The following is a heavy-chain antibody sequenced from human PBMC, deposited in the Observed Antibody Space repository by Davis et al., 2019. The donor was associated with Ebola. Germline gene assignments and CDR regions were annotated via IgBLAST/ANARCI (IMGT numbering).Heavy chain of an antibody. Sequence: MPSETLSLTCAVSGGSISSGGYSWSWIRQPPGKGLEWIGYIYHSGRTYYNPSLKSRVTISVDTSKNQFSLKLSSVTAADTAVYYCARAPIGGSGYSGRTDYWGQGTLVTVSS. CDR1: GGSISSGGYS. CDR2: IYHSGRT. V-gene: IGHV4-30-2*01. CDR3: ARAPIGGSGYSGRTDY. J-gene: IGHJ4*02. D-gene: IGHD3-3*01.